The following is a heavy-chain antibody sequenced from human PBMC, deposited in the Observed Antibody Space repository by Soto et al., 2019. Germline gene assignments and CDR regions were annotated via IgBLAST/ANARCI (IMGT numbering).Heavy chain of an antibody. CDR3: AKDRYYDSSGSTYYYYGMDV. D-gene: IGHD3-22*01. V-gene: IGHV3-23*01. J-gene: IGHJ6*02. Sequence: TGGSLRLSCAASGFTFSSYAMSWVRQAPGKGLEWVSAISGSGGSTYYADSVKGRFTISRDNSKNTLYLQMNSLRAEDTAVYYCAKDRYYDSSGSTYYYYGMDVWGQGTTVTVSS. CDR2: ISGSGGST. CDR1: GFTFSSYA.